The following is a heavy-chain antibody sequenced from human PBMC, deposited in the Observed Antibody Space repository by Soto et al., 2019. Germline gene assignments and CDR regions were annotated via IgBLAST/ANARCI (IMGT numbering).Heavy chain of an antibody. CDR2: IIPIFGTA. V-gene: IGHV1-69*01. CDR1: GGTFSSYA. J-gene: IGHJ5*02. Sequence: QVQLVQSGAEVKKPGSSVKVSCKASGGTFSSYAISWVRQAPGQGLEWMGGIIPIFGTANYAQKFQGRVKITADESTSTAYMELSSMRSEDTAVYYCARVRWYYDSSGYYSDPWGQGTLVTVSS. CDR3: ARVRWYYDSSGYYSDP. D-gene: IGHD3-22*01.